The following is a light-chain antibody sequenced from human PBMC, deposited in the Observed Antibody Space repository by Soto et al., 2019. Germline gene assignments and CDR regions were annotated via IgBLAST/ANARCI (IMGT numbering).Light chain of an antibody. V-gene: IGKV3-15*01. Sequence: IVLTQSPGTLPLSPGERASLFXRASQSVCRSDLAWSQREPGXAPSIXXFGXSSRATGIPARLSGSGSGTEFTLTISSLQSEYFSVYYCHQYNDWTRTFGQGTKVDIK. J-gene: IGKJ1*01. CDR3: HQYNDWTRT. CDR2: GXS. CDR1: QSVCRSD.